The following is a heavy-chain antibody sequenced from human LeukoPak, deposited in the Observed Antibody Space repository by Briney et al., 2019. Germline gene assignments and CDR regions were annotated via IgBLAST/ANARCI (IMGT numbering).Heavy chain of an antibody. CDR1: GFTVSSNY. V-gene: IGHV3-66*02. CDR2: IYSGGST. J-gene: IGHJ6*04. Sequence: GGSLRLSCAASGFTVSSNYMSWVRQAPGKGLEWVSVIYSGGSTYYADSVKGRFTISRDNSKNTLYLQMNGLRAEDTAVNYCARDLDGDYGALAMDVWGKGTTVTVSS. CDR3: ARDLDGDYGALAMDV. D-gene: IGHD4-17*01.